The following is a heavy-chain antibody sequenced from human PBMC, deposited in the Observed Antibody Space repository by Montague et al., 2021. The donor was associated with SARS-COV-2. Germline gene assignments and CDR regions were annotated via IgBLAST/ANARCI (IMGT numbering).Heavy chain of an antibody. CDR3: ARGPRYSLSWSFDY. Sequence: CAISGDSVSSNTAAWNWIRQSPSRGLGWLGRTYYRSKWYYDYAVSVKSRMTISPDTSKNQFSLQLSSVTPEDRAVYYCARGPRYSLSWSFDYWGQGTLVTVSS. CDR1: GDSVSSNTAA. CDR2: TYYRSKWYY. J-gene: IGHJ4*02. V-gene: IGHV6-1*01. D-gene: IGHD6-13*01.